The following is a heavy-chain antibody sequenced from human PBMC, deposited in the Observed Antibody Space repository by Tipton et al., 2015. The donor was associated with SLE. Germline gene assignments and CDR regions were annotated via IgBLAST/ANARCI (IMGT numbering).Heavy chain of an antibody. Sequence: TLSLTCTVSGGSISSYYWSWIRQPPGKGLECIGYIYYSGSTNYNPSLKSRVTISVDTSKNQFSLKLSSVTAADTAVYYCARGSLRLGELSLAYWGQGTLVTVSS. D-gene: IGHD3-16*02. J-gene: IGHJ4*02. CDR2: IYYSGST. CDR3: ARGSLRLGELSLAY. V-gene: IGHV4-59*08. CDR1: GGSISSYY.